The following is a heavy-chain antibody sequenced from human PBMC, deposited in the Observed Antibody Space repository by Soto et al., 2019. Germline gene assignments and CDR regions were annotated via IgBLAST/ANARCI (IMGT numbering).Heavy chain of an antibody. V-gene: IGHV2-5*02. CDR2: IYWDDDK. Sequence: QITLKESGPTLVKPTQTLTLTCTFSGFSLSTSGVGAGWIRQPPGKALEWLAVIYWDDDKRSSSSLKSRLTIIKDTSKNQVVLTMTNMDPVDTATYYCAHHPYYGLGTYSFDYWGQGILVTVSS. CDR1: GFSLSTSGVG. CDR3: AHHPYYGLGTYSFDY. J-gene: IGHJ4*02. D-gene: IGHD3-10*01.